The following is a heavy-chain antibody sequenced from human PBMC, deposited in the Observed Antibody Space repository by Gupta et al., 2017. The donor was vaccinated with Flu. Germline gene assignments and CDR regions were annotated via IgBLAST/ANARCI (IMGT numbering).Heavy chain of an antibody. Sequence: EVLLVESGGDLVQPGRSLRLSCAGSGFNFGDFAFTWARQAPGKGLEWLGFIKSKHSGATTGYAASVRGRFTISRDDSKSIANLHMNSLKTEDTATYFCTRGLLFAEYWGQGTLAIVSS. V-gene: IGHV3-49*04. CDR1: GFNFGDFA. D-gene: IGHD3-10*01. J-gene: IGHJ4*02. CDR2: IKSKHSGATT. CDR3: TRGLLFAEY.